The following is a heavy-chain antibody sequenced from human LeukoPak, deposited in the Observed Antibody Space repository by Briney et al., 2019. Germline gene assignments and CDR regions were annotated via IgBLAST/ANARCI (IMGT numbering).Heavy chain of an antibody. CDR3: VPKGNEGY. CDR1: GFTFSSYT. D-gene: IGHD1-1*01. V-gene: IGHV3-66*02. J-gene: IGHJ4*02. CDR2: INGRGIT. Sequence: GGSLRLSCTASGFTFSSYTMSWVRQAPGEGLEWLSAINGRGITYYAGSVKGRFTISRDNSKNTLYLQMSSLRVEDTAVYYCVPKGNEGYWGQGTLVTVSS.